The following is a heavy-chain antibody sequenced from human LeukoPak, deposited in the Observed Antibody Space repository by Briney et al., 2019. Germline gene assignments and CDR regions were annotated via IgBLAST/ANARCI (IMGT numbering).Heavy chain of an antibody. J-gene: IGHJ4*02. D-gene: IGHD6-13*01. CDR3: ARQAAAGSFDY. CDR2: ISSSSSTI. V-gene: IGHV3-11*04. CDR1: GFIFSDFY. Sequence: GGSLRLSCAASGFIFSDFYMSWIRQAPGKGLEWVSYISSSSSTIYYADSVKGRFTISRDNAKNSLYLQMNSLRAEDTAVYYCARQAAAGSFDYWGRGTLVTVSS.